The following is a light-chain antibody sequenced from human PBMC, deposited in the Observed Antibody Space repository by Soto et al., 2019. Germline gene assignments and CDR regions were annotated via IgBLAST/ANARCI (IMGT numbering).Light chain of an antibody. CDR1: ISDVVVYKC. Sequence: QSALTQPASVSGSPGQSITISFTVTISDVVVYKCVSLYQQHPFKAPKLMIYDVINLPSLFSNRFAVSKSGNTASLTISWXQAEDEDDYYCSSYTSSSFYVFATGTKVTVL. CDR3: SSYTSSSFYV. J-gene: IGLJ1*01. V-gene: IGLV2-14*01. CDR2: DVI.